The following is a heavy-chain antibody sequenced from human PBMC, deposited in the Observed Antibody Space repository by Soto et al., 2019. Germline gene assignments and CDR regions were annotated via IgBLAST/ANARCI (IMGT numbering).Heavy chain of an antibody. D-gene: IGHD3-3*01. CDR2: IKQDGSEK. J-gene: IGHJ6*02. Sequence: GGSLRLSCAASGFTFSSYWMSWFRQAPGKGLEWVANIKQDGSEKYYVDSVKGRFTISRDNAKNSLYLQMNSLRAEDTAVYYCARAGVYDFWSGYYDYYYYGMDVWGQGTTVTVSS. V-gene: IGHV3-7*01. CDR3: ARAGVYDFWSGYYDYYYYGMDV. CDR1: GFTFSSYW.